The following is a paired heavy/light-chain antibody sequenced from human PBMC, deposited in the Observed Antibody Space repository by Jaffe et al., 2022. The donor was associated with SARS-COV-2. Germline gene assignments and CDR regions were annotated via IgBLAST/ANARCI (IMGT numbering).Light chain of an antibody. J-gene: IGLJ1*01. CDR2: NTN. Sequence: QSVLTQPPSASGTPGQRVTISCSGTSSNIGSNTVNWYQHLPGTAPKLLIYNTNQRPSGVPDRFSASKSGTSASLAISGLQSEDEVDYYCVVWDGSLRSSVFGTGTKVTVL. CDR3: VVWDGSLRSSV. V-gene: IGLV1-44*01. CDR1: SSNIGSNT.
Heavy chain of an antibody. CDR1: GFNIGNHA. J-gene: IGHJ3*02. V-gene: IGHV3-23*01. D-gene: IGHD6-6*01. CDR3: GVTARPINVFDI. CDR2: ISSSGGDT. Sequence: VQLLESGGGLVQPGGSLRLSCVASGFNIGNHAMNWVRQAPGEGLECVSRISSSGGDTFYADSVKGRVAVSRDNSQNTLYLQMNSLRAEDTAVYYCGVTARPINVFDIWGPGTMVTVSS.